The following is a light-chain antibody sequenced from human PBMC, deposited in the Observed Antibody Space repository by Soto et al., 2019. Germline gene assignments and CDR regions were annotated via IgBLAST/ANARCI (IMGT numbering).Light chain of an antibody. CDR3: QQYNNWTFQYT. J-gene: IGKJ2*01. CDR1: QSVSSN. CDR2: GAS. V-gene: IGKV3-15*01. Sequence: EIVMTQSPATLSVSPGERATLSCRASQSVSSNLAWYQQKPGQAPRLLIYGASTRATGIPARFSGSGSGTEFTLTISSLQSEDFAVYYCQQYNNWTFQYTFGQGTKLEIK.